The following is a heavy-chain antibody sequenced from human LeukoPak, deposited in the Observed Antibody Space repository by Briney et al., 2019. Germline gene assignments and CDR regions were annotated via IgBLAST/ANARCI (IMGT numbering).Heavy chain of an antibody. CDR1: GGSISSGGYY. V-gene: IGHV4-30-2*01. CDR3: ARAPILEWSSFDY. CDR2: IYHSGST. D-gene: IGHD3-3*01. J-gene: IGHJ4*02. Sequence: SETLSLTCTVSGGSISSGGYYWSWIRQPPGKGLEWIGYIYHSGSTYYNPSLKSRVTISVDRSKNQFSLKLSSVTAADTAVYYCARAPILEWSSFDYWGQGTLVTVSS.